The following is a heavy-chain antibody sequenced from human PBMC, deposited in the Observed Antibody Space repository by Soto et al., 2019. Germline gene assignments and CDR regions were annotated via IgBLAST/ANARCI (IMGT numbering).Heavy chain of an antibody. Sequence: SETLSLTCTVSGGSISSYYWSWIRQPAGKGLEWIGCIYTSGSTNYNPSLKSRVTMSVDTSKNQFSLKLSSVTAADTAVYYCARDTYSSGSVNWFDPWGQGTLVTVSS. V-gene: IGHV4-4*07. CDR1: GGSISSYY. CDR3: ARDTYSSGSVNWFDP. J-gene: IGHJ5*02. CDR2: IYTSGST. D-gene: IGHD6-19*01.